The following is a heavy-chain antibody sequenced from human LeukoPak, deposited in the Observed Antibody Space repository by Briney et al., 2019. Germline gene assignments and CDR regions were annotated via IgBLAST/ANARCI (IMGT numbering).Heavy chain of an antibody. CDR3: ARYRLGDYYDSSGYYPIDY. CDR2: ISAYNGNT. CDR1: GGTFSSYG. J-gene: IGHJ4*02. V-gene: IGHV1-18*01. D-gene: IGHD3-22*01. Sequence: ASVKVSCKASGGTFSSYGISWVRQAPGQGLEWMGWISAYNGNTNYAQKLQGRVTMTTDTSTSTAYMELRSLRSDDTAVYYCARYRLGDYYDSSGYYPIDYWGQGTLVTVSS.